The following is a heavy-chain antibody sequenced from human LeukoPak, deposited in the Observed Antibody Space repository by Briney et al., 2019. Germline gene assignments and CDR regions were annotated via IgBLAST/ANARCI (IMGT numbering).Heavy chain of an antibody. CDR2: INPSGGST. Sequence: ASVKVSCKASGYTFTSYYMHWVRQAPGQGLEWMGIINPSGGSTSYAQKFQGRVTMTRDMSTSTVYMELSSLRSEDTAVYYCARGLLDWITGNSGPMYYFDYWGQGTLVTVSS. D-gene: IGHD1/OR15-1a*01. V-gene: IGHV1-46*01. CDR1: GYTFTSYY. J-gene: IGHJ4*02. CDR3: ARGLLDWITGNSGPMYYFDY.